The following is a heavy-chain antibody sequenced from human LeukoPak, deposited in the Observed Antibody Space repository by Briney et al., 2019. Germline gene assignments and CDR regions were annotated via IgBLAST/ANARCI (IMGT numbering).Heavy chain of an antibody. Sequence: PGGSLRLSCAASGFTFSSYWMHWVRQAPGKGLVWVSRINSDGSSTSYADSVKGRFTISRDNAKNTLYLQMNSLRAEDTAVYYCARRQWSGDYLFYYYMDVWGKGTTVTVSS. CDR1: GFTFSSYW. CDR3: ARRQWSGDYLFYYYMDV. D-gene: IGHD3-3*01. V-gene: IGHV3-74*01. CDR2: INSDGSST. J-gene: IGHJ6*03.